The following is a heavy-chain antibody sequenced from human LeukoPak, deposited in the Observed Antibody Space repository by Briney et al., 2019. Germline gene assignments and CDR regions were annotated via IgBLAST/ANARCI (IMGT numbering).Heavy chain of an antibody. V-gene: IGHV3-74*01. J-gene: IGHJ4*02. D-gene: IGHD6-13*01. Sequence: GGSLRLSCAASGFTFYTYGMHWVRQAPGKGLVWVSRINSDGSSTSYADSVKGRFTISRDNAKNTLYLQMNSLRAEDTAVYYCASASSHRIAAGGDYWGQGTLVTVSS. CDR1: GFTFYTYG. CDR3: ASASSHRIAAGGDY. CDR2: INSDGSST.